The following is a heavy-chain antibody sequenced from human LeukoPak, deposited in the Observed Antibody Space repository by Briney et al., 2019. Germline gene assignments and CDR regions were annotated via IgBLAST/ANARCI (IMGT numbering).Heavy chain of an antibody. CDR1: GGSFSGYY. V-gene: IGHV4-34*01. CDR3: ARGTNWGSDC. Sequence: SETLSLTCAVYGGSFSGYYWSWIRQPPRKWLEWIGEINHSGSTNYNPYLKSRVTISVDTSKNQFSLKLSSVTAADTAVYYCARGTNWGSDCWGQGTLVTV. J-gene: IGHJ4*02. CDR2: INHSGST. D-gene: IGHD7-27*01.